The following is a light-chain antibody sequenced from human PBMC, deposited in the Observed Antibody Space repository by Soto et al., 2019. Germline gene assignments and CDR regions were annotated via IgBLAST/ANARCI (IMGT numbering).Light chain of an antibody. Sequence: DIQMTQSPSTLSASVGDRVTITCRASQSISSWLAWYQQKPGKAPKLLIYKASSLESGVPSRFSGSGSETDFTLTISSLQAEDVAVYYCQQYFYSHRTFGQGTKVDI. CDR3: QQYFYSHRT. CDR1: QSISSW. V-gene: IGKV1-5*03. CDR2: KAS. J-gene: IGKJ1*01.